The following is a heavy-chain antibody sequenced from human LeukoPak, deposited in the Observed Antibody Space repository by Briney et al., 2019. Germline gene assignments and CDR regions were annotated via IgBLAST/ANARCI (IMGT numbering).Heavy chain of an antibody. Sequence: PGGSLRLSCTVSGASISNYYWTWIRQPPGKGLEWIGYIHYSGTTNYDPSLKSRVTISVDTSKNQFSLKLSSVTAADTAMYYCARHGSGSGSYDYWGQGTLVTVSS. J-gene: IGHJ4*02. CDR3: ARHGSGSGSYDY. CDR2: IHYSGTT. CDR1: GASISNYY. D-gene: IGHD3-10*01. V-gene: IGHV4-59*08.